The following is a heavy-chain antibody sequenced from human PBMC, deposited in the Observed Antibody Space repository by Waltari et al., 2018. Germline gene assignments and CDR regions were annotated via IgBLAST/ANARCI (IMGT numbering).Heavy chain of an antibody. CDR2: IAAYQCNT. D-gene: IGHD3-22*01. Sequence: QVQLVQSGTEVKKPGASVKVSCKASGYTFSNYGVSWVRQAPGQGLEWVGWIAAYQCNTHSAPKLQGRVTMTTDTSTTTAYLELRSLTSDDTAVYYCARVFDSSQYYYGSDYWGQGTLVTVSS. V-gene: IGHV1-18*01. J-gene: IGHJ4*02. CDR1: GYTFSNYG. CDR3: ARVFDSSQYYYGSDY.